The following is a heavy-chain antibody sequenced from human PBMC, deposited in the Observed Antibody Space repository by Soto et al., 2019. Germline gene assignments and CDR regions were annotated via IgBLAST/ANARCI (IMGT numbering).Heavy chain of an antibody. V-gene: IGHV1-46*01. CDR1: GYTFTSYY. J-gene: IGHJ6*02. CDR3: ARDSPHDYYDSSGYYQTLNGMDV. Sequence: ASVKVSCKASGYTFTSYYMHWLRQAPGQGLEWMGIINPSGGSTSYAQKFQGRVTMTRDTSTSTVYMELSSLRSEDTAVYYCARDSPHDYYDSSGYYQTLNGMDVWGQGTTVTVSS. D-gene: IGHD3-22*01. CDR2: INPSGGST.